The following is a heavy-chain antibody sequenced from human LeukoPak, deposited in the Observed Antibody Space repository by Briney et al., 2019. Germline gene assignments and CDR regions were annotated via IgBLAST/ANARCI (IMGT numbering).Heavy chain of an antibody. D-gene: IGHD2-2*01. J-gene: IGHJ4*02. CDR2: IWYGGSNK. V-gene: IGHV3-33*08. Sequence: VGSLRLSCAASGFTFSSYGIHWVRQSPGKELEWVAGIWYGGSNKYYADSVKGRFTISRDNSKNTVSLQMNSLRVEDTAVYYCAILGYCSSTRCLDYWGQGTLVTVPS. CDR3: AILGYCSSTRCLDY. CDR1: GFTFSSYG.